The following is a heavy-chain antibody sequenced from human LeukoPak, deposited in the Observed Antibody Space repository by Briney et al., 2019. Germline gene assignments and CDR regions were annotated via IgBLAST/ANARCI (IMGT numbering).Heavy chain of an antibody. CDR2: ISSSSSYI. D-gene: IGHD3-3*01. V-gene: IGHV3-21*04. CDR1: GFTFSSYS. CDR3: AKESTSPRHYDFWSPRAVGAFDI. J-gene: IGHJ3*02. Sequence: GGSLRLSCAASGFTFSSYSMNWVRQAPGKGLEWVSSISSSSSYIYCADSVKGRFTISRDNAKNSLYLQMNSLRAEDTAVYYCAKESTSPRHYDFWSPRAVGAFDIWGQGTMVTVSS.